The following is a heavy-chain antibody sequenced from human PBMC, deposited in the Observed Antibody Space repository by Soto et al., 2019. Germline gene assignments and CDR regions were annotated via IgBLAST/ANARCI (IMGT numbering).Heavy chain of an antibody. CDR1: GGSISSNNYY. CDR3: ARQGDFWSGWGDFDY. CDR2: IYYNGFT. D-gene: IGHD3-3*01. V-gene: IGHV4-39*01. J-gene: IGHJ4*02. Sequence: QLHLHESGPGLVKPSETLSLTCSVSGGSISSNNYYWGWIRQPPGKGLEWIGNIYYNGFTYYDPSLKSRVTISVDTSKNQFSLKLTSVAATETAVDYCARQGDFWSGWGDFDYWGQGILVPVSS.